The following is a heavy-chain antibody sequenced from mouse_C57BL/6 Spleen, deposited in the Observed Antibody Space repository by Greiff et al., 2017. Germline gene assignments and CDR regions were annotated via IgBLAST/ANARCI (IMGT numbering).Heavy chain of an antibody. Sequence: VQLQQPGAELVRPGSSVKLSCKASGYTFTSYWMHWVKQRPIQGLEWIGNIDPSDSETHYNQKFKDKATLTVDKSSSTAYMQLSSLTSEDSAVYYCARETLGRGYFDVWGTGTTVTVSS. V-gene: IGHV1-52*01. CDR3: ARETLGRGYFDV. CDR1: GYTFTSYW. CDR2: IDPSDSET. J-gene: IGHJ1*03. D-gene: IGHD4-1*01.